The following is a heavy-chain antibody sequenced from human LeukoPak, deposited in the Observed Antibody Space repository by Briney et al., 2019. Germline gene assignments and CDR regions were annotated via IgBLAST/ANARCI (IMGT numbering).Heavy chain of an antibody. D-gene: IGHD2-21*01. V-gene: IGHV5-51*01. CDR3: ARRTPEHTNRWYFDL. CDR2: IYPGDSDT. CDR1: GYSFTSYW. J-gene: IGHJ2*01. Sequence: GESLKISCRGSGYSFTSYWIGWVRQMPGKGLEWMGIIYPGDSDTRYSPSFQGQVTISADKSINTAFVQWSSLKASDTAIYYCARRTPEHTNRWYFDLWGRGTLVTVSS.